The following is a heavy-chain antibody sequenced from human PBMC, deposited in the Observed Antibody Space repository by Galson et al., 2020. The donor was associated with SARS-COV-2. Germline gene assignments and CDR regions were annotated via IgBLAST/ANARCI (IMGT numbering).Heavy chain of an antibody. CDR3: ASGTTALTVGVDD. CDR2: IYYSGST. CDR1: GASISSYY. Sequence: ASETLSLTCTVSGASISSYYWTWIRQPPGKGLEWIGYIYYSGSTNYNPSLKSRVTISIDPSKNQFSLKLSSVTAADTAVYYCASGTTALTVGVDDWGQGTLVTVSS. D-gene: IGHD4-17*01. J-gene: IGHJ4*02. V-gene: IGHV4-59*01.